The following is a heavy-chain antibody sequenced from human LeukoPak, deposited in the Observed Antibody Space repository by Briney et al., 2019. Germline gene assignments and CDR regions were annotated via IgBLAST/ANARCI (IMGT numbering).Heavy chain of an antibody. D-gene: IGHD2-21*01. V-gene: IGHV3-21*06. Sequence: GGSLRLSCAASGFTFSIYSMNWVRQAPGKGLEWVSSISSASGYTYSADSVKGRFTISRDNAKNSLYLQLNSLRAEDTAVYYCARDYSDTGSLDIWGQGTMVTVSS. J-gene: IGHJ3*02. CDR1: GFTFSIYS. CDR3: ARDYSDTGSLDI. CDR2: ISSASGYT.